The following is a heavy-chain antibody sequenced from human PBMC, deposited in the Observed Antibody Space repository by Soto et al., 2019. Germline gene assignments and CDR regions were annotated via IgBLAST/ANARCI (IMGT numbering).Heavy chain of an antibody. CDR1: GFNFGSYG. CDR2: LTASGLNT. Sequence: EVQLLESGGGLVQPGGSLRLSCSASGFNFGSYGMSWVRQAPGKGLEWVSGLTASGLNTYYTDSVKGRFTISRDNSRNTVYLQMSGLRVEDTAVFHCAKGLGNAKEVWGQGTTVTV. CDR3: AKGLGNAKEV. V-gene: IGHV3-23*01. D-gene: IGHD2-8*01. J-gene: IGHJ6*02.